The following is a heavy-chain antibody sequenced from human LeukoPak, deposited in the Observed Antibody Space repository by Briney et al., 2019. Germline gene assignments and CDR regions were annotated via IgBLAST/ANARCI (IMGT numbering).Heavy chain of an antibody. J-gene: IGHJ3*02. V-gene: IGHV3-30*02. Sequence: GGSLRLSCAASGFTFSSYGMHWVRQAPGKGLEWVAFIRYDGSNKYYADSVKGRFTISRDNSKNTLYLQMNSLRAEDTAVYYCASQRGLLDAFDIWGQGTMVTVSS. CDR1: GFTFSSYG. CDR2: IRYDGSNK. CDR3: ASQRGLLDAFDI. D-gene: IGHD5-24*01.